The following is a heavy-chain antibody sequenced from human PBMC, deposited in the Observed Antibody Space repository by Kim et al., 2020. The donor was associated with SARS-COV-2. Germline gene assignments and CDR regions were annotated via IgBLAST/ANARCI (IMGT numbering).Heavy chain of an antibody. CDR3: ARDGRGGYLDY. Sequence: GGSLRLSCAVSGFTFSSYWMSWVRQAPGKGLEWVANIKQDGREKYHVDPAKGRFTISRDNAKNSLYLQMNSLRVEDTAVYYCARDGRGGYLDYWGQGTLVTVSS. CDR2: IKQDGREK. D-gene: IGHD3-16*01. J-gene: IGHJ4*02. CDR1: GFTFSSYW. V-gene: IGHV3-7*03.